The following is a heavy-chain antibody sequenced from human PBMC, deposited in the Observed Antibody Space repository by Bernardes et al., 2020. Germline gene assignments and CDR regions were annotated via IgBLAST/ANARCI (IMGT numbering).Heavy chain of an antibody. D-gene: IGHD4-4*01. Sequence: SATLSLTCTVSGGSINSYYWSWIRPPPGKGLEWIGYISYSGSTNYNPSLQSRVTISIDTSKNQFSLKLNSVTAADTAVYYCARGGAINYLPVDYGGQGTLVTVSS. CDR1: GGSINSYY. J-gene: IGHJ4*02. CDR2: ISYSGST. V-gene: IGHV4-59*01. CDR3: ARGGAINYLPVDY.